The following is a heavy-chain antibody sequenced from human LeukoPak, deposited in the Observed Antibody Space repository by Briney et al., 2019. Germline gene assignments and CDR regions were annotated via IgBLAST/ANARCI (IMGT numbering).Heavy chain of an antibody. Sequence: ASVKVSCKASGGTFSSYAISWVRQAPGQGLEWMGWMNPNSGNTGYAQKFQGRVTMTRNTSISTAYMELSSLRSEDTAVYYCARRSGWKGGIDYWGQGTLVTVSS. CDR2: MNPNSGNT. V-gene: IGHV1-8*02. D-gene: IGHD6-19*01. CDR1: GGTFSSYA. J-gene: IGHJ4*02. CDR3: ARRSGWKGGIDY.